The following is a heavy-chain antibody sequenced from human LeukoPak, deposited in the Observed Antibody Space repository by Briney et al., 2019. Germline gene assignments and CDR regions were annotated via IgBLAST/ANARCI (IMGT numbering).Heavy chain of an antibody. D-gene: IGHD3-3*01. Sequence: KSSETLSLTCTVSGGSISSYYWSWIRQPPGKGLEWIGYIYYSGSTNYNPSLKSRVTISVDTSKNQFSLKLSSVTAADTAVYYCARERPSGYYDYWGQGTLVTVSS. CDR2: IYYSGST. V-gene: IGHV4-59*01. CDR1: GGSISSYY. CDR3: ARERPSGYYDY. J-gene: IGHJ4*02.